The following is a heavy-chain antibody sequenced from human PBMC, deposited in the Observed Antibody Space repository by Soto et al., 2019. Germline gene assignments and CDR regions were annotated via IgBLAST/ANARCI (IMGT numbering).Heavy chain of an antibody. V-gene: IGHV4-31*03. CDR3: AGAWIQTRYFDL. D-gene: IGHD5-18*01. Sequence: QVQLQESGPGLVKPSQTLSLTCTLSGGSISNGGYYWSWIRQHPGKGLEWIGYIYYSGSTYYNPSLESRVTISVDTSKNQVSLKLSSMTAADTAVYYCAGAWIQTRYFDLWGRGTLVTVSS. J-gene: IGHJ2*01. CDR1: GGSISNGGYY. CDR2: IYYSGST.